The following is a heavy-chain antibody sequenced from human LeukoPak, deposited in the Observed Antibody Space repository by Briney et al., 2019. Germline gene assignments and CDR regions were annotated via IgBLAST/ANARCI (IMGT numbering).Heavy chain of an antibody. Sequence: GGSLRLSCAASGFTFSSYSMNWVRQAPGKGLEWVSSISSSSSYIYYADSVKGRFTISRDNAKNSLYLQMNSLRAEDTAVYYCASPGYCSSTSCYWGEDWFDPWGQGTLVTVSS. CDR3: ASPGYCSSTSCYWGEDWFDP. CDR2: ISSSSSYI. V-gene: IGHV3-21*01. CDR1: GFTFSSYS. J-gene: IGHJ5*02. D-gene: IGHD2-2*01.